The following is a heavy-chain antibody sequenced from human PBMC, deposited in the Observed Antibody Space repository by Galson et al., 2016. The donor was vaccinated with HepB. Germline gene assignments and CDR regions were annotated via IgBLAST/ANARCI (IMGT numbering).Heavy chain of an antibody. Sequence: SLRLSCAASGFAINNAWMNWVRQAPGKGLEWVANIKQDGSEKYYLDSVRGRFTISRDNAKNSLYLTMNSLRAEDTAVYYCARDGRYFDWLLSPIFDSWGQGTLVTVSS. D-gene: IGHD3-9*01. CDR2: IKQDGSEK. J-gene: IGHJ4*02. CDR1: GFAINNAW. V-gene: IGHV3-7*03. CDR3: ARDGRYFDWLLSPIFDS.